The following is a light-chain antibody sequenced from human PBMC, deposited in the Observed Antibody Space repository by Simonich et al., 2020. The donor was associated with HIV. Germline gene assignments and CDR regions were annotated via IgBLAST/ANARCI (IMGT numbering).Light chain of an antibody. CDR3: QQYNYWLIT. J-gene: IGKJ5*01. CDR2: GAS. V-gene: IGKV3-15*01. Sequence: EIMMTQSTSTLSVSPGERTTLSGRASQSVRINLTWHQQKPGQAPRLLIYGASTTTTGIPARFVGSGSGTEFTLTISSMQSEDFAVYYCQQYNYWLITFGQGTRLEIK. CDR1: QSVRIN.